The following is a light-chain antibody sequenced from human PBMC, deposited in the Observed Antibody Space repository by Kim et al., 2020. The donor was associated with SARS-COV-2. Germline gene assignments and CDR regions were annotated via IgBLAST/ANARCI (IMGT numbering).Light chain of an antibody. CDR2: QDN. V-gene: IGLV3-1*01. CDR1: GDTN. J-gene: IGLJ2*01. Sequence: GDTNVCWYQQRPGQSPVLLIYQDNKRPSGIPERFSGSNSGDTATLTISGTQTMDEADYYCKAWGSSTVVFGGGTQLTVL. CDR3: KAWGSSTVV.